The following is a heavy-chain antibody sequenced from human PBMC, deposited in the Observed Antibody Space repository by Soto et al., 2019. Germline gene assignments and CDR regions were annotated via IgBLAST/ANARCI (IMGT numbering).Heavy chain of an antibody. Sequence: QVQLVESGGGVVQPGRSLRLSCAASGFTFSTYAMQWVRHAPGEGLEWVAVISYDGGNKYYADSVKGRFTISRDNSKNTLYLQMNSLRPEDTAVYYCAREFYGDYGGADYWGQGTLVTVSS. CDR3: AREFYGDYGGADY. D-gene: IGHD4-17*01. V-gene: IGHV3-30-3*01. CDR1: GFTFSTYA. CDR2: ISYDGGNK. J-gene: IGHJ4*02.